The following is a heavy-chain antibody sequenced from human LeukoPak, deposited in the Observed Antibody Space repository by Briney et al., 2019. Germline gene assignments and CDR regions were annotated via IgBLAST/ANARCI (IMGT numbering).Heavy chain of an antibody. V-gene: IGHV3-23*01. CDR2: ICGSGGST. CDR1: GFTFSSYA. Sequence: SGGSLRLSCAASGFTFSSYAMSWVRQAPGQGLEWFSGICGSGGSTYYEDSVKGRFTISRDNSKNTLYLQMNSLRAEDTAVYYCAKAYYGSGNDAFDIWGQGTMVTVSS. CDR3: AKAYYGSGNDAFDI. D-gene: IGHD3-10*01. J-gene: IGHJ3*02.